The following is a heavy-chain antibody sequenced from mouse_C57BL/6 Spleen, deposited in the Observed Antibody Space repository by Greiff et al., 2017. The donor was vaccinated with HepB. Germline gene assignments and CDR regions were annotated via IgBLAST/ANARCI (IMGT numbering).Heavy chain of an antibody. D-gene: IGHD4-1*01. CDR3: AREGTGPSYWYFDV. Sequence: VQLKESGPGLVKPSQSLSLTCSVTGYSITSGYYWNWIRQFPGNKLEWMGYISYDGSNNYNPSLKNRISIARDTSKNQFFLKLNSVTTEDTATYYCAREGTGPSYWYFDVWGTGTTVTVSS. CDR1: GYSITSGYY. V-gene: IGHV3-6*01. J-gene: IGHJ1*03. CDR2: ISYDGSN.